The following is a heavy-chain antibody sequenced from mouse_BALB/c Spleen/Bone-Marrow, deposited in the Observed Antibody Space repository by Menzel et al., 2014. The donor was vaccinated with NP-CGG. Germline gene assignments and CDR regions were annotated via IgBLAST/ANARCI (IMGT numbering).Heavy chain of an antibody. CDR3: TRRGSTMSYFAH. J-gene: IGHJ2*01. CDR1: SYTFTCYW. V-gene: IGHV1-69*02. Sequence: VKLQQSGAVLVRTGASGKLSCQASSYTFTCYWINWVKQRPGQGLEWLGNIYPSDSYTNYNQKFKDKATLTVDKSSSTAYMQLSSPTSEDSAVYYCTRRGSTMSYFAHWGQGTTRTVSS. D-gene: IGHD2-4*01. CDR2: IYPSDSYT.